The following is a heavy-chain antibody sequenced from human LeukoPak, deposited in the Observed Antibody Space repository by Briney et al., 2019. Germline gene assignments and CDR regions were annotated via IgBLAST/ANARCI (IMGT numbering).Heavy chain of an antibody. J-gene: IGHJ4*02. Sequence: SETLSLTCTVSSYSLSSDYYWGWIRRPPGKGLEWIGSIFHRGTTYYNPSLKSRVTISVDTSKNQFSLKLSSVTATDTALYYCARGVITCGGAPSKIDYWGQGTLATVSS. V-gene: IGHV4-38-2*02. CDR1: SYSLSSDYY. CDR2: IFHRGTT. CDR3: ARGVITCGGAPSKIDY. D-gene: IGHD3-16*01.